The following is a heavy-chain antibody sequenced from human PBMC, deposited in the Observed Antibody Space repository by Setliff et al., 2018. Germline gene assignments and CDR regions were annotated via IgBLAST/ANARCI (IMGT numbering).Heavy chain of an antibody. D-gene: IGHD6-19*01. CDR2: IHFRGTT. CDR1: GGYIGGTSYY. Sequence: SETLSLTFIVSGGYIGGTSYYWGWIRQPPGKGLEWIGSIHFRGTTYYNPSLNSQVTISVDTSKNQFSLNLNSVTAADTAVYYCARVGVTSGWAYWGLGTLVTVSS. CDR3: ARVGVTSGWAY. J-gene: IGHJ4*02. V-gene: IGHV4-39*01.